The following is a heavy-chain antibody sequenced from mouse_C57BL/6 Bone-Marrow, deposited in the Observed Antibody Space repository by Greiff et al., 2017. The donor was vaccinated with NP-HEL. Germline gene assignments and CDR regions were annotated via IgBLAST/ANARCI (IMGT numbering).Heavy chain of an antibody. CDR2: IYPGSGNT. CDR3: ARTGARDY. V-gene: IGHV1-76*01. Sequence: VKLMESGAELVRPGASVKLSCKASGYTFTDYYINWVKQRPGQGLEWIARIYPGSGNTYYNEKFKGKATLTAEKSSSTAYMQLSSLTSEDSAVYFCARTGARDYWGQGTSVTVSA. CDR1: GYTFTDYY. J-gene: IGHJ4*01.